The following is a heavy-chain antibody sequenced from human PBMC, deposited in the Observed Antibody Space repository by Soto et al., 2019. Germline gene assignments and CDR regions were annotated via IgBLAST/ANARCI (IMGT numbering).Heavy chain of an antibody. CDR2: IYYSGST. Sequence: SETLSLTCTVSGGSISSYYWSWIRQPPGKGLEWIGYIYYSGSTNYNPSLKSRVTISVDTSKNQFSLKLSSVTAADTAVYYCARVITGTTIDYWGQGTLVTVSS. V-gene: IGHV4-59*01. D-gene: IGHD1-7*01. CDR3: ARVITGTTIDY. J-gene: IGHJ4*02. CDR1: GGSISSYY.